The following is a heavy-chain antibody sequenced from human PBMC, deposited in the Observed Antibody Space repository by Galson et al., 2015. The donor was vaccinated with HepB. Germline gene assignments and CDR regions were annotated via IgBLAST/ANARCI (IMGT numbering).Heavy chain of an antibody. CDR1: GFTFSSYT. CDR3: ANVAYYYGSNALGEI. V-gene: IGHV3-23*01. CDR2: INGSGGST. D-gene: IGHD3-22*01. J-gene: IGHJ3*02. Sequence: SLRLSCAASGFTFSSYTMSWVRQAPGKGLEWVSAINGSGGSTYYADSVKGRFTIPRDNPKNTLYLQMNSLRAEDTAVYYCANVAYYYGSNALGEIWGQGTMVTVSS.